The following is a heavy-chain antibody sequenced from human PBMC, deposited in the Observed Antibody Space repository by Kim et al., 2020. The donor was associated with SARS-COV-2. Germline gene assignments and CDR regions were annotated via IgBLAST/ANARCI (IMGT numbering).Heavy chain of an antibody. CDR3: TSNPPTYYYDSSGYPNYWYFDL. CDR2: IRSKAYGGTT. D-gene: IGHD3-22*01. J-gene: IGHJ2*01. CDR1: GFTFGDYA. Sequence: GGSLRLSCTASGFTFGDYAMSWVRQAPGKGLEWVGFIRSKAYGGTTEYAASVKGRLTISRDDSKSIAYLQMNSLKTEDTAVYYCTSNPPTYYYDSSGYPNYWYFDLWGRGTLVTVSS. V-gene: IGHV3-49*04.